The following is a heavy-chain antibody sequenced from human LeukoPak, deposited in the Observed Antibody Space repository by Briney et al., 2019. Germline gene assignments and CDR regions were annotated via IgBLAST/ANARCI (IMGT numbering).Heavy chain of an antibody. CDR3: AAVTTESY. Sequence: PGGSLRLSCAASGFTFSDYWMSWVRQAPGKGLEWVANIKQGGGEIYYVDSVKGRFTISRDNAKNSLYLQMNSLRAEDTAVYYCAAVTTESYWGQGTLVTVSS. J-gene: IGHJ4*02. V-gene: IGHV3-7*01. CDR2: IKQGGGEI. D-gene: IGHD4-17*01. CDR1: GFTFSDYW.